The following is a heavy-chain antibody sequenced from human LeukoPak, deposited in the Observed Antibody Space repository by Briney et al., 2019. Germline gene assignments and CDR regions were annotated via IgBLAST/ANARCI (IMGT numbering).Heavy chain of an antibody. D-gene: IGHD1-26*01. V-gene: IGHV4-34*01. CDR3: ARPGARGSYDY. Sequence: SETLSLTCTVSGGSISSYYWSWIRQPPGKGLEWIGEINHSGSTNYNPSLKSRVTISVDTSKNQFSLKLSSVTAADTAVYYCARPGARGSYDYWGQGTLVTVSS. CDR1: GGSISSYY. CDR2: INHSGST. J-gene: IGHJ4*02.